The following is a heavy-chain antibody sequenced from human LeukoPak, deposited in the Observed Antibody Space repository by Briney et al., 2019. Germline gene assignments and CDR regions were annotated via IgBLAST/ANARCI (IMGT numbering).Heavy chain of an antibody. D-gene: IGHD3-9*01. CDR2: INSDGSTT. CDR3: AKAEGYDILTGLDY. J-gene: IGHJ4*02. Sequence: PGGSLRLSCAASGFTFTSYWMHWVRQAPGQGLVWVSLINSDGSTTKYADSVKGRFTMSRDNAKNTLYLQMNSLRTEDTAVYYCAKAEGYDILTGLDYWGQGTLVTVPS. CDR1: GFTFTSYW. V-gene: IGHV3-74*03.